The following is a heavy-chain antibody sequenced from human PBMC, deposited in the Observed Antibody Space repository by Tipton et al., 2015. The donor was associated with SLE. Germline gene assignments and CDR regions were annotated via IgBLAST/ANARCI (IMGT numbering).Heavy chain of an antibody. Sequence: TLSLTCTVSGVSIRRHYWSWIRLSPGKGLEWIVYTYNNDRTKYNPSLESRVTILVDTSKNQVSLRLSSVSAADTAIYYCAGGASAAGTYLWGQGTLVTVSS. CDR3: AGGASAAGTYL. V-gene: IGHV4-59*11. CDR2: TYNNDRT. J-gene: IGHJ5*02. CDR1: GVSIRRHY. D-gene: IGHD6-13*01.